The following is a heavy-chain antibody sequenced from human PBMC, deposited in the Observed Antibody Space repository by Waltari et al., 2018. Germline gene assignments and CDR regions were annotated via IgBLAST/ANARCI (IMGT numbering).Heavy chain of an antibody. Sequence: QVQLQESGPGLVKPSETLSLTCTVSGGSISSYYWSWIRQPPGKGLEWIGYSYYSGSTNYNPSLKSRVTISVDTSKNQFSLKLSSVTAADTAVYYCARGGRGRVFDYWGQGTLVTVSS. V-gene: IGHV4-59*01. J-gene: IGHJ4*02. CDR1: GGSISSYY. CDR2: SYYSGST. CDR3: ARGGRGRVFDY. D-gene: IGHD3-10*01.